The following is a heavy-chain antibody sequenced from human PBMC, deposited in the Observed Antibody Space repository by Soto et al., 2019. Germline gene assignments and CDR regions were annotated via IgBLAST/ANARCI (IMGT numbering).Heavy chain of an antibody. D-gene: IGHD6-13*01. J-gene: IGHJ6*02. Sequence: GGSLRLSCAASGFTFSSYGMHWVRQAPGKGLEWVAVIWYDGSNKYYADSVKGRFTISRDNSKNTLYLQMNSLRAEDTAVYYCARDQGQQLVKTSYYYYGMDVWGQGTTVTVSS. CDR2: IWYDGSNK. CDR3: ARDQGQQLVKTSYYYYGMDV. V-gene: IGHV3-33*01. CDR1: GFTFSSYG.